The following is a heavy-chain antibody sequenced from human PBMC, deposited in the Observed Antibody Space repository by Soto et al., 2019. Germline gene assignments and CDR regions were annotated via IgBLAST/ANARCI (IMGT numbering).Heavy chain of an antibody. J-gene: IGHJ4*02. CDR2: ITYDGSNQ. Sequence: PGGSLRLSCAASGFIFSSYTMHWVRQAPGKGLEWVGVITYDGSNQYYADSVKGRFTISRDNSRNMLFLQMNSLRPDDTAVYYCARAPSESYPEFDYWGQGTLVTVSS. CDR1: GFIFSSYT. CDR3: ARAPSESYPEFDY. D-gene: IGHD1-26*01. V-gene: IGHV3-30-3*01.